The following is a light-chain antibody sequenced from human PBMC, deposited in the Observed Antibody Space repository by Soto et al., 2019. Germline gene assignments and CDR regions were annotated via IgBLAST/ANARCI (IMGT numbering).Light chain of an antibody. CDR3: QTWGTGFQV. CDR2: LNNDGSH. J-gene: IGLJ2*01. CDR1: SGHSSYA. V-gene: IGLV4-69*01. Sequence: QPVLTQSPSASASLGASVKLTCTLSSGHSSYAIAWHQKQPGKGPRYLMDLNNDGSHTKGDGIPDRFSVSSSGAERYLIISSLQSEDEADYYCQTWGTGFQVLGGGTKLTVL.